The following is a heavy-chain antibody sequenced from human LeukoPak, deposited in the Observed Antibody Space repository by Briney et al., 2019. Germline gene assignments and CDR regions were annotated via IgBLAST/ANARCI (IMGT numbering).Heavy chain of an antibody. CDR2: IRSKGYGGTT. Sequence: GRSLRLSCTASGFTFGDYAMSWVRQAPGKGLEWVGFIRSKGYGGTTEYVASVKGRFTISRDDSKSIAYLQMNGLKTEDTAVYYCTRLSLGGWYPSYWGQGTLVTVSS. CDR3: TRLSLGGWYPSY. V-gene: IGHV3-49*04. J-gene: IGHJ4*02. CDR1: GFTFGDYA. D-gene: IGHD6-19*01.